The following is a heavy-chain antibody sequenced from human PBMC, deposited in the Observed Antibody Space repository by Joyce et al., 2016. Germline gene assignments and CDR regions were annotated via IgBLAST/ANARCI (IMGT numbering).Heavy chain of an antibody. CDR3: ATDRVGALSP. D-gene: IGHD1-26*01. CDR2: IAFGSGNT. J-gene: IGHJ4*02. Sequence: QLVQSGPEVRKPATSVKVSCKPSGFIFHSAAVHWVRQAPGQRLEWRGWIAFGSGNTKYAQNFQQRVTFIRDVSTSTAYMELTSLRSEDTAVYYCATDRVGALSPWGPGTLVTVSS. CDR1: GFIFHSAA. V-gene: IGHV1-58*01.